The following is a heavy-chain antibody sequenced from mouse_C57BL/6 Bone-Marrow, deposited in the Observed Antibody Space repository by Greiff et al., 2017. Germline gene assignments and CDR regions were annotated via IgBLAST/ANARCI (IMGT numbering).Heavy chain of an antibody. CDR1: GYSITSDY. CDR3: ARGHYYGSSYAMDY. Sequence: EVMLVESGPGLAKPSQTLSLPCSVTGYSITSDYWNWIRKFPGNKLEYMGYISYSGSTYYNPSLKSRISITRDTSKNQYYLQLNAVTTEDTATYYCARGHYYGSSYAMDYWGQGTSVTVSS. V-gene: IGHV3-8*01. J-gene: IGHJ4*01. CDR2: ISYSGST. D-gene: IGHD1-1*01.